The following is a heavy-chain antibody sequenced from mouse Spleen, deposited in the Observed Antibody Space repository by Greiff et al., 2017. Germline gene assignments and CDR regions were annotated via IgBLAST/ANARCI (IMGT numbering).Heavy chain of an antibody. D-gene: IGHD2-4*01. V-gene: IGHV2-6*03. CDR1: GFSLTSYG. CDR2: IWSDGST. CDR3: VYDYDGAWFAY. Sequence: VQLKETGPGLVAPSQSLSITCTVSGFSLTSYGVHWVRQPPGKGLEWLVVIWSDGSTNYNSALKSRLSISKDNSKSQVFLKMNSLQTDDTAMYYCVYDYDGAWFAYWGQGTLVTVSA. J-gene: IGHJ3*01.